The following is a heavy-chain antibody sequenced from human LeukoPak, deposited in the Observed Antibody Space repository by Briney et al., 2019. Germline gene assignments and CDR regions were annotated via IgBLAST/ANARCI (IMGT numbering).Heavy chain of an antibody. D-gene: IGHD2-2*02. J-gene: IGHJ4*02. CDR3: ARGPMGYCTSTNCYNFDY. CDR2: IYTSGST. CDR1: GGSISSYY. Sequence: SETLSLTCTVSGGSISSYYWSWIRQPAGKGPEWIGRIYTSGSTNYNPSLKSRVTMSIDTSKNQFSLKLSSVTAADTAIYYCARGPMGYCTSTNCYNFDYWGQGTLVTVSS. V-gene: IGHV4-4*07.